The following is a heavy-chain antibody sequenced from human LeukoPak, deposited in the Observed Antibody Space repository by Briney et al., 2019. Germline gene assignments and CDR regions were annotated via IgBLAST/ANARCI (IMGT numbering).Heavy chain of an antibody. CDR3: ARVINSYDTAMVHVVSWYPSYYMDV. D-gene: IGHD5-18*01. J-gene: IGHJ6*03. Sequence: SETLSLTCAVSGGSISSHYWSWIRQPPGKGLEWIGYIYYSGSTNYNPSLKSRVTISVDTSKNQFSLKLSSVTAADTAVYYCARVINSYDTAMVHVVSWYPSYYMDVWGKGTTVTVSS. V-gene: IGHV4-59*11. CDR2: IYYSGST. CDR1: GGSISSHY.